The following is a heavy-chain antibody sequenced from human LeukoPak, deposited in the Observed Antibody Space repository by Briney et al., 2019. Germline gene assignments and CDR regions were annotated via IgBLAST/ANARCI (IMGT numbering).Heavy chain of an antibody. CDR2: INHSGST. CDR1: GGSFSGYY. D-gene: IGHD3-3*01. J-gene: IGHJ6*02. Sequence: KPSETLSLTCAVYGGSFSGYYWSWIRQPPGKGLEWIGEINHSGSTNYNPSLKSRVTISVDTSKNQFSLKLSSVTAADTAVYYCARAHYYDFWSGYSRSGMDVWGQGTTVTVSS. V-gene: IGHV4-34*01. CDR3: ARAHYYDFWSGYSRSGMDV.